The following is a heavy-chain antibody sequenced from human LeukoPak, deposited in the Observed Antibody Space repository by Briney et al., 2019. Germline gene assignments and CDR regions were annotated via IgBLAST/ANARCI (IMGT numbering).Heavy chain of an antibody. J-gene: IGHJ4*02. D-gene: IGHD3-22*01. CDR1: GFTFSSYT. Sequence: GGSLRLSCAASGFTFSSYTMNWVRQAPGKGLEWVSIISSGSSYIHYADSVKGRFTISRDNAKNSLYLQMNSLRAEDTAVYYCATYYYDSSGYYYFDYWGQGTLVTVSS. CDR3: ATYYYDSSGYYYFDY. CDR2: ISSGSSYI. V-gene: IGHV3-21*01.